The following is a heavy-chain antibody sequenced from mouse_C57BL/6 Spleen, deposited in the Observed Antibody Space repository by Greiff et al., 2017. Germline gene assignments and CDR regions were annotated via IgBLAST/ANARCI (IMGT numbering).Heavy chain of an antibody. Sequence: VQRVESGPGLVQPSPSLSITCTVSGFSLTSYGVHWVRQSPGKGLEWLGVIWSGGSTDYNAAFISRLSISTDNSKSQVFFKMNSLQADDAAIYYCARNLHDSFDYWGQGTTLTVSS. CDR3: ARNLHDSFDY. J-gene: IGHJ2*01. CDR2: IWSGGST. V-gene: IGHV2-2*01. CDR1: GFSLTSYG.